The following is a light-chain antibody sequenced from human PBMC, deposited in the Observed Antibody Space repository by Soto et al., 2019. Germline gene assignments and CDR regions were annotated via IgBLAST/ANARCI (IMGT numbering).Light chain of an antibody. CDR3: QQRSNWPIT. V-gene: IGKV3-11*01. J-gene: IGKJ5*01. CDR2: FAS. CDR1: QSVSSY. Sequence: EIVLTQSPATLSLSPGERATLSCRASQSVSSYLAWYQQKPGQAPRLLIYFASNRATGIPARFSGSGSGTDFPLTISSLEPEDFAVYCCQQRSNWPITFGQGTRLEIK.